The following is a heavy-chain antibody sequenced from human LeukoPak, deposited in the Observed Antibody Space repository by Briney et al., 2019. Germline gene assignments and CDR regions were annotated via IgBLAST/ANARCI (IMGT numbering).Heavy chain of an antibody. CDR2: IIPIFGTA. J-gene: IGHJ6*02. CDR1: AGTFSSYA. V-gene: IGHV1-69*13. CDR3: ARDRPPLDYYYYYGMDV. Sequence: SATVSCKASAGTFSSYAISWVRQAPGQGLEWMGGIIPIFGTANYAQKFQGRVTITADESTSTAYMELSSLRSEDTAVYYCARDRPPLDYYYYYGMDVWGQGTTVTVSS.